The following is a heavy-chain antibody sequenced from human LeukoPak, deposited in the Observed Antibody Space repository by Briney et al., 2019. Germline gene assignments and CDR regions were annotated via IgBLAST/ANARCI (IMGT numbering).Heavy chain of an antibody. D-gene: IGHD3-22*01. V-gene: IGHV4-31*11. CDR1: GGSISSGGHY. Sequence: SETLSLTCAVSGGSISSGGHYWSWIRQHPGKGLEWLGYIYNTGNTYYNPSLKSRITISIDTSKNQFSLKLSSVTAADTAVYFCARALDYYDTSGYYPIHYYFYGMDVWGQGTTVTVSS. J-gene: IGHJ6*02. CDR2: IYNTGNT. CDR3: ARALDYYDTSGYYPIHYYFYGMDV.